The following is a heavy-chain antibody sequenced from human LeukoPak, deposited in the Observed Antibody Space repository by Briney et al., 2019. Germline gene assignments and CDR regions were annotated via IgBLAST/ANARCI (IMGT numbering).Heavy chain of an antibody. CDR1: GFTFSSYE. J-gene: IGHJ6*04. CDR3: AREGMGGYDH. V-gene: IGHV3-48*03. CDR2: ISSSGSTI. Sequence: GGSLRLSCAASGFTFSSYEMNWVRQAPGEGLEWVSYISSSGSTIYYADSVKGRFTISRDNAKNSLYLQMNSLRAEDTAVCYCAREGMGGYDHWGKGTTVTVSS. D-gene: IGHD5-12*01.